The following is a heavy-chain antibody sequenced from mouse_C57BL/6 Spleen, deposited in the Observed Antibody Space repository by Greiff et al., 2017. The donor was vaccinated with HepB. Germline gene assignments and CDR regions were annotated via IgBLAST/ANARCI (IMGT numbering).Heavy chain of an antibody. CDR2: ISNLAYSI. J-gene: IGHJ2*01. CDR3: ARVTTVVEGGYFDY. V-gene: IGHV5-15*01. CDR1: GFTFSDYG. D-gene: IGHD1-1*01. Sequence: EVKLMESGGGLVQPGGSLKLSCAASGFTFSDYGMAWVRQAPRKGPEWVAFISNLAYSIYYADTVTGRFTISRENAKNTLYLEMSSLRSEDTAMYYCARVTTVVEGGYFDYWGQGTTLTVSS.